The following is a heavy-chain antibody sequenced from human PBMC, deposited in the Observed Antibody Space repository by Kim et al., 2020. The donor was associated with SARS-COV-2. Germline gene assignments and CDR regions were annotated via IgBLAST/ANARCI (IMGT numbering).Heavy chain of an antibody. Sequence: GGSLRLSCAASGFTFSSYGMHWVRQAPGKGLEWVAVISYDGSNKYYADSVKGRFTISRDNYKNTLYLQMNSLRAEDTAVYYYAKDRSLPQWLASYYYYG. V-gene: IGHV3-30*18. CDR2: ISYDGSNK. CDR1: GFTFSSYG. CDR3: AKDRSLPQWLASYYYYG. J-gene: IGHJ6*01. D-gene: IGHD6-19*01.